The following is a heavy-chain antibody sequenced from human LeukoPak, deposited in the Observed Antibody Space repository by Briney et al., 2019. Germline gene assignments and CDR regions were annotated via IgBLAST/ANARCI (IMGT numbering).Heavy chain of an antibody. D-gene: IGHD5-18*01. J-gene: IGHJ4*02. CDR3: ARGSSGYSYGYGPYYFDY. V-gene: IGHV4-34*01. CDR1: GGSFSGYY. Sequence: SETLSLTCAVYGGSFSGYYWSWIRQPPGKGLEWIGEINHSGSTNYNPSLKSRVTISVDTSKNQFSLKLSSVTAADTAVYYCARGSSGYSYGYGPYYFDYWGQGTLVTVSS. CDR2: INHSGST.